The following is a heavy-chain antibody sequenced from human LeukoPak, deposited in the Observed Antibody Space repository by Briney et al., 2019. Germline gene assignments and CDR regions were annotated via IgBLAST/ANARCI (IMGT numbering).Heavy chain of an antibody. CDR1: GFIFSESW. CDR2: IRVDGSKQ. CDR3: ARDGYYGSGSYYSWFDP. Sequence: GGSLRLSCATSGFIFSESWMAWVRQAPGKGLEWVASIRVDGSKQYYVDSVKGRFTISRDNAKNSLYLQMNSLRAEDTAVYYCARDGYYGSGSYYSWFDPWGQGTLVTVSS. D-gene: IGHD3-10*01. J-gene: IGHJ5*02. V-gene: IGHV3-7*01.